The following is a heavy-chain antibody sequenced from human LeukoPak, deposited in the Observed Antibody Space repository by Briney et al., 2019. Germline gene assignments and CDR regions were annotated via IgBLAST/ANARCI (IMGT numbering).Heavy chain of an antibody. D-gene: IGHD6-6*01. CDR3: ARVPYSSSHTYYYYMDV. J-gene: IGHJ6*03. Sequence: PGGSLRLSCAASGFTFSSSGMNWVRQAPGKGLEWVSYISSSSSTIYYADSVKGRFTISRDNAKNSLYLQMNSLRDEDTAVYYCARVPYSSSHTYYYYMDVWGKGTTVTVSS. CDR1: GFTFSSSG. CDR2: ISSSSSTI. V-gene: IGHV3-48*02.